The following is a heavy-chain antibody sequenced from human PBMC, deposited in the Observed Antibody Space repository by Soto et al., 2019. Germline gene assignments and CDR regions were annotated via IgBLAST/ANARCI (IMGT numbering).Heavy chain of an antibody. V-gene: IGHV1-69*01. CDR3: ARENDILTMLAFDI. CDR1: GGTFSSYA. Sequence: QVQLVQSGAEVKKPGSSVKVSCKASGGTFSSYAISWVRQAHGQGLEWRGGIIAIFGTANYAQKFQDRVTIIADDSTSTAYAGLSSLRFEDTAVKYCARENDILTMLAFDIWGQGTMLTVSS. D-gene: IGHD3-9*01. J-gene: IGHJ3*02. CDR2: IIAIFGTA.